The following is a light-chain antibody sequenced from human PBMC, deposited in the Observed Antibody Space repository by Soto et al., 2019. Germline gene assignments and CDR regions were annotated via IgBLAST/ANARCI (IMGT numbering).Light chain of an antibody. CDR2: DTS. Sequence: EVELTQSPDTLSLSPGERATLSCRASQSVSSSHLAWYQQKRGQAPRPLIYDTSTRATGIPDRFSGSGSGTDFTLTISRLEPEDFAVYHCQQYGASPWTFGQGTKVDIK. V-gene: IGKV3-20*01. CDR3: QQYGASPWT. CDR1: QSVSSSH. J-gene: IGKJ1*01.